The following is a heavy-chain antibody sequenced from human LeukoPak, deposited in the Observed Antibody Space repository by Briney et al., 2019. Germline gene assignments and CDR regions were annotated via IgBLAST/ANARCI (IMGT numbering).Heavy chain of an antibody. CDR3: AREMAYSSSWYLTLGDY. J-gene: IGHJ4*02. CDR1: GFTFSSYA. CDR2: ISYDGSNK. Sequence: GGSLRLSCAASGFTFSSYAMHWVRQAPGKGLEWVAVISYDGSNKYYADSVKGRFTISRDNSKNTLYLQMNSLRAEDTAVYYCAREMAYSSSWYLTLGDYWGQGTLVTVSS. V-gene: IGHV3-30*04. D-gene: IGHD6-13*01.